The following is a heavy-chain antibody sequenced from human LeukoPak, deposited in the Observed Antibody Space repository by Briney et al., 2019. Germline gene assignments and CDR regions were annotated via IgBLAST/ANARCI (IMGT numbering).Heavy chain of an antibody. CDR3: ARAAREMATTPDFDY. V-gene: IGHV4-61*08. CDR1: GGSISSGGYY. D-gene: IGHD5-24*01. Sequence: SQTLSLTCTVSGGSISSGGYYWSWIRQHPGKGLEWIGYIYYSGSTNYNPSLKSRVTISVDTSKNQFSLKLSSVTAADTAVYYCARAAREMATTPDFDYWGQGTLVTVSS. CDR2: IYYSGST. J-gene: IGHJ4*02.